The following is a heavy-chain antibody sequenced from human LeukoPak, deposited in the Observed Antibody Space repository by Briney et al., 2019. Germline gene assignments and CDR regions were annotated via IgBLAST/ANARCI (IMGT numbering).Heavy chain of an antibody. Sequence: SLKVSCKASGGTFSTYAISWVRQAPGQGLEWMGRIIPILGTTNYAQKFQGRLTITADKSTSTVYMDLSSPRSDDTAVYYCARASRYCTTGVCPYYFDSWGQGTLVTVSS. D-gene: IGHD2-8*01. CDR1: GGTFSTYA. V-gene: IGHV1-69*04. CDR3: ARASRYCTTGVCPYYFDS. CDR2: IIPILGTT. J-gene: IGHJ4*02.